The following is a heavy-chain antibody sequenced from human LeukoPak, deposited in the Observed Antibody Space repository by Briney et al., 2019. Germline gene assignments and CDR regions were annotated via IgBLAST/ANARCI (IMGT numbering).Heavy chain of an antibody. Sequence: PSETLSLTCTVSGGSINGYYWSWIRQPPGRGLEWIAYIYYSGTTKYKPALQSRVTISVDTSNNQFSLKLSSVTAADTAVYYCARHGGSYFPYWGQGTLVTVSS. CDR1: GGSINGYY. J-gene: IGHJ4*02. CDR3: ARHGGSYFPY. D-gene: IGHD1-26*01. V-gene: IGHV4-59*08. CDR2: IYYSGTT.